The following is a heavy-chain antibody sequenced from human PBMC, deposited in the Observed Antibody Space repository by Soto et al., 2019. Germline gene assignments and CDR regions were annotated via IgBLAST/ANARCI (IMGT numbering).Heavy chain of an antibody. CDR3: ARALGWGNSGWFDY. CDR1: GGSISSGGYY. CDR2: MYHSGST. V-gene: IGHV4-31*03. Sequence: SETLSLTCTVSGGSISSGGYYRSWIRQHPGKGLEWIAYMYHSGSTFYNPSLKSRVNISADTSKNQLFLKLSSVTAADTAVYYCARALGWGNSGWFDYWGQGTLVTSPQ. J-gene: IGHJ4*02. D-gene: IGHD6-19*01.